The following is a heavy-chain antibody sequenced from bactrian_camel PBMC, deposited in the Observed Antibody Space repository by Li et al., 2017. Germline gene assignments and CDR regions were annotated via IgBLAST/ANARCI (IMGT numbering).Heavy chain of an antibody. D-gene: IGHD1*01. CDR1: GVTFSHYY. V-gene: IGHV3-2*01. J-gene: IGHJ4*01. CDR3: ARSFSMLDNY. CDR2: IYSSSGST. Sequence: HVQLVESGGGLVQPGGSLRLSCAASGVTFSHYYMTWVRQAPGKGLEWVSSIYSSSGSTYYGDSVKERFTISRDNAKNTLYLQLNSLKTEDTAMYYCARSFSMLDNYWGQGTQVTVS.